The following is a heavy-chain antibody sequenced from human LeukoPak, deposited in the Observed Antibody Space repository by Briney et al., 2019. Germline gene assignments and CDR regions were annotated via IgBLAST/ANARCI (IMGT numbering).Heavy chain of an antibody. J-gene: IGHJ4*02. CDR1: GLSFSNYW. Sequence: GGSLRLSCAASGLSFSNYWMHWVRQAPGKGLVWVTRMNSDGSATYYADSVQGRFTISRDNAKNTPYLQMNSLRAEDTAMYFCAKGPNYFDSWGQGTLVTVSS. V-gene: IGHV3-74*01. CDR2: MNSDGSAT. CDR3: AKGPNYFDS.